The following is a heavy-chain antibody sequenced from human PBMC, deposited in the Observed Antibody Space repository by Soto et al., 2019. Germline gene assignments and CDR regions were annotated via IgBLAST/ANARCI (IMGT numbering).Heavy chain of an antibody. CDR3: ARIWDIVVVPAVRGAFDI. V-gene: IGHV3-11*01. CDR2: ISSSGSTI. J-gene: IGHJ3*02. D-gene: IGHD2-2*01. CDR1: GFTFSDYY. Sequence: GGSLRLSCAASGFTFSDYYMSWIRQAPGKGLEWVSYISSSGSTIYYADSVKGRFTISRDNAKNSLYLQMNSLRAEDTAVYYCARIWDIVVVPAVRGAFDIWGQGTMVTVSS.